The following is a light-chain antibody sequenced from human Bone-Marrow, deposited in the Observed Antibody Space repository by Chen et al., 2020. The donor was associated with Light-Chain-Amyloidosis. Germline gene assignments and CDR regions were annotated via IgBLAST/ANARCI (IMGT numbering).Light chain of an antibody. CDR2: ESS. V-gene: IGKV1-5*03. Sequence: DIQMTQSPSTLSASVGDRVTITCRASQSVDRWLAWFQQKPGKAPRLLIYESSNLETGVPRRFRGSGSGTEFTLTISGLQPDDVATYYCQQYDTDSGAFGQGTTVEV. CDR1: QSVDRW. CDR3: QQYDTDSGA. J-gene: IGKJ1*01.